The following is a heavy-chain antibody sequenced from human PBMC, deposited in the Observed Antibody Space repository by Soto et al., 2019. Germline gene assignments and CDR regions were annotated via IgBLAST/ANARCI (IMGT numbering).Heavy chain of an antibody. CDR2: TYHSGTT. D-gene: IGHD6-13*01. J-gene: IGHJ5*02. Sequence: QVQLQESGPGLVQPSGTLSLTCAVSGDSINNSHWWSWVRQTPGKGLEWIGETYHSGTTNYNPSLKTRVTISIDKSKNQFSLKMNSVTAADTAVYYGAREGNSSPARGPNWFDPWGQGTLVTVSS. CDR3: AREGNSSPARGPNWFDP. CDR1: GDSINNSHW. V-gene: IGHV4-4*02.